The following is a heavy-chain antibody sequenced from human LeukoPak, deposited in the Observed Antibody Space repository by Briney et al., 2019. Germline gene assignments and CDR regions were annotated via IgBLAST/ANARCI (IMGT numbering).Heavy chain of an antibody. Sequence: PSETLSLTCTVSGGSISSSSYYWGWIRQPPGKGLEWIGNIYYSGSTYYNPSLKSRVTISIDTSKNQFSLKLSSVTAADTAVYYCARSVTAPYYSFDNWGQGTLVTVSS. CDR3: ARSVTAPYYSFDN. J-gene: IGHJ4*02. D-gene: IGHD2-21*02. CDR1: GGSISSSSYY. V-gene: IGHV4-39*07. CDR2: IYYSGST.